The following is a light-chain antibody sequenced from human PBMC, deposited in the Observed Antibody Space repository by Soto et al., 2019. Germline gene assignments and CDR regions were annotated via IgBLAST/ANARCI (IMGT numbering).Light chain of an antibody. J-gene: IGKJ1*01. CDR3: QQSFISPWT. V-gene: IGKV1-39*01. CDR1: QTINIY. CDR2: AAS. Sequence: DIQMTQSPCSLSASVGDRVTVTCLASQTINIYLNWYQQKPGKAPKLLIYAASNLESGVPSRFSGSGSGTDFSLPIGSLQPEDSATYYCQQSFISPWTFGQGTKVEIK.